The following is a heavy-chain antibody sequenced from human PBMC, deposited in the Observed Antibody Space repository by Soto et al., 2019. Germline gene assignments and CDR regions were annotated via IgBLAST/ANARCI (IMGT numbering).Heavy chain of an antibody. CDR3: AKAMVRGALRDYGLDG. CDR1: GFTFSSYA. V-gene: IGHV3-23*01. J-gene: IGHJ6*02. Sequence: GGSLRLSCAASGFTFSSYALSWGRQAPGQGLERVSAISGRGGSTYYADSVTGRFTISRDNAKNTLYLQMNSLRAEDTAVYYCAKAMVRGALRDYGLDGWGQGTTVTVSS. CDR2: ISGRGGST. D-gene: IGHD3-10*01.